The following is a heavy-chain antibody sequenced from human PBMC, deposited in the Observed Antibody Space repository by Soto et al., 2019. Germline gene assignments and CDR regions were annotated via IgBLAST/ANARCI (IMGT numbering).Heavy chain of an antibody. CDR3: AIGSRADCSSDSDY. CDR2: ISGSGVST. J-gene: IGHJ4*02. D-gene: IGHD2-21*02. CDR1: GFTFSSYA. V-gene: IGHV3-23*01. Sequence: EVQLLESGGGLVQPGGSLRLSCAASGFTFSSYAMTWVRQAPGKGLEWVSGISGSGVSTYYADSVKGRFTISRDNSKNTLYLQMTSLRAADPALYCCAIGSRADCSSDSDYWGQGPLVTVSS.